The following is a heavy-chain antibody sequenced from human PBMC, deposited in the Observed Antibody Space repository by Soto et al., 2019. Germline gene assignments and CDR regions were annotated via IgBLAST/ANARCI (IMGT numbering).Heavy chain of an antibody. CDR1: GFTFSSCA. CDR2: IIDSGGST. CDR3: ARGPRHGAFDI. V-gene: IGHV3-23*01. Sequence: GGSLRLSCAASGFTFSSCAMGWVRQAPGKGLEWVSDIIDSGGSTYYADSVKGRFTISRDNAKNTVYLQMNSLRTEDTAVYYCARGPRHGAFDIWGQGTMVTVSS. J-gene: IGHJ3*02.